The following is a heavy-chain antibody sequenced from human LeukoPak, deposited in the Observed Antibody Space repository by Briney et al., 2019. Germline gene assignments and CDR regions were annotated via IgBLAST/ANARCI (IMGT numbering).Heavy chain of an antibody. D-gene: IGHD3-22*01. J-gene: IGHJ4*02. Sequence: GGSLRLSCAASGFTFSGSAMHWVRQASGKGLEWVGGIRSKANSYATAYVASVKGRVTISRDDSKNTAYLQMNSLKTEDTAVYYCTRQGHYYYSSGYYYVDYWGQGTLVTVSS. CDR1: GFTFSGSA. CDR2: IRSKANSYAT. CDR3: TRQGHYYYSSGYYYVDY. V-gene: IGHV3-73*01.